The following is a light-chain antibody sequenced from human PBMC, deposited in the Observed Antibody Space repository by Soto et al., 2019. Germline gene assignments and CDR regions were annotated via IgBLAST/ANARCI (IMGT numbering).Light chain of an antibody. CDR1: SSDVGGYNY. V-gene: IGLV2-14*01. J-gene: IGLJ3*02. CDR2: DVS. Sequence: QSALTQSASVSGSPGQSITISCTGTSSDVGGYNYVSWYQQHPGKAPKLIIYDVSNRPSGVSTRFSGSKSGNTASLPISGLQAEDEADYSCRSYTSTNSWVFGGGTKLTVL. CDR3: RSYTSTNSWV.